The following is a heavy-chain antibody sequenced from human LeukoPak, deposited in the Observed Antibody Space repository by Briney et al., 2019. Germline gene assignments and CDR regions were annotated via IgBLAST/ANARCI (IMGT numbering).Heavy chain of an antibody. V-gene: IGHV3-7*01. CDR3: ARDGYYDSSGYYYVRAFDI. J-gene: IGHJ3*02. Sequence: GGSLRLSCAASGFTFSSYWMSWVRQAPGKGLEWVANIKQDGSEKYYVDSVKGRFTISRDNAKNSLYLQMNSLRAEDTAVYYCARDGYYDSSGYYYVRAFDIWGQGTMGTVSS. CDR2: IKQDGSEK. CDR1: GFTFSSYW. D-gene: IGHD3-22*01.